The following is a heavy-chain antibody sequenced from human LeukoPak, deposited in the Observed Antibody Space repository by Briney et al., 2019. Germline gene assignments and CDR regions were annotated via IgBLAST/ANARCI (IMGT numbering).Heavy chain of an antibody. CDR2: ISGDGGTT. CDR1: GFTVSSNY. J-gene: IGHJ4*02. Sequence: GGSLRLSCAASGFTVSSNYMSWVRQAPGKGLEWVSAISGDGGTTYYADSVKGRFTISRDNSKNTLYLQMNSLRAEDTAVYYCAKKIDYYGSGSYGYWGQGTLVTVSS. D-gene: IGHD3-10*01. CDR3: AKKIDYYGSGSYGY. V-gene: IGHV3-23*01.